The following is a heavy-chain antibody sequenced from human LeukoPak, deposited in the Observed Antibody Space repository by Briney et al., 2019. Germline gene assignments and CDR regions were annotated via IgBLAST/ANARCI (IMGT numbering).Heavy chain of an antibody. CDR3: ARSDYRKSYKWFDP. CDR1: GFTFSSYS. CDR2: ISYDGSNK. J-gene: IGHJ5*02. D-gene: IGHD4-17*01. Sequence: PGGSLRLSCAASGFTFSSYSMNWVRQAPGKGLEWVAVISYDGSNKNYADSVKGRFTISRDKSKNTLYLQMNSLRVEDTAIFYCARSDYRKSYKWFDPWGQGTLVTVSS. V-gene: IGHV3-30*03.